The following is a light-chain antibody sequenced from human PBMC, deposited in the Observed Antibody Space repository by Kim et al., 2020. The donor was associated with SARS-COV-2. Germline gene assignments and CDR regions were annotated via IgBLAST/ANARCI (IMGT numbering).Light chain of an antibody. CDR1: LDISNS. Sequence: ASVGDRVTITCRASLDISNSLAWDQQKPGKAPRLIIYSASILQSGVPCRFRGSGYGADFTLTITNLQPEDFATYHCQQLSSYPVTFGGGTKVDIK. J-gene: IGKJ4*01. CDR3: QQLSSYPVT. V-gene: IGKV1-9*01. CDR2: SAS.